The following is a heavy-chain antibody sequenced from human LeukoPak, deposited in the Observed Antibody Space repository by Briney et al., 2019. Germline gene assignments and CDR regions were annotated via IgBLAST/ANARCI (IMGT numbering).Heavy chain of an antibody. CDR1: GDSMSSYY. CDR3: ARFWSGYRNWFDP. V-gene: IGHV4-59*01. J-gene: IGHJ5*02. Sequence: SETLSLTCTVSGDSMSSYYWSWIRQPPGKGLEWIGYIYYSGSTNYNPSLKSRAIISVDTSKNQFSLKLSSVTAADTAVYYCARFWSGYRNWFDPWGQGTLVTVSS. CDR2: IYYSGST. D-gene: IGHD3-3*01.